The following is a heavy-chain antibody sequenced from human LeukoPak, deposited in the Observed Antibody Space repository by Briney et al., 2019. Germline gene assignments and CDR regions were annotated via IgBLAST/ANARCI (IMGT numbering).Heavy chain of an antibody. Sequence: GGSLRLSRAASGFTFSSYAMSWVRQAPGKGLEWVSAISGSGGSTYYADSVKGRFTISRDNSKNTLYLQMNSLRAEDTAVYYCAKDSTMIVVVIPDYWGQGTLVTVSS. CDR2: ISGSGGST. J-gene: IGHJ4*02. CDR1: GFTFSSYA. V-gene: IGHV3-23*01. D-gene: IGHD3-22*01. CDR3: AKDSTMIVVVIPDY.